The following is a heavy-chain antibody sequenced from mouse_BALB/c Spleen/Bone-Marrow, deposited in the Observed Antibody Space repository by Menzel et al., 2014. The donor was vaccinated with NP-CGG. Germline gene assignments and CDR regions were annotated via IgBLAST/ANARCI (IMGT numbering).Heavy chain of an antibody. CDR2: IDPANGYS. CDR1: GFNIKDTY. D-gene: IGHD1-2*01. V-gene: IGHV14-3*02. Sequence: EVYLVESGAELVKPGASVKLSCTASGFNIKDTYMHWVKQRPEQGLEWIGRIDPANGYSIYDPKFQGKATITADTTSNTAHLQLSSLTSGDTAVYYCALITTATFSYWFFDVWGAGTPVTVSS. CDR3: ALITTATFSYWFFDV. J-gene: IGHJ1*01.